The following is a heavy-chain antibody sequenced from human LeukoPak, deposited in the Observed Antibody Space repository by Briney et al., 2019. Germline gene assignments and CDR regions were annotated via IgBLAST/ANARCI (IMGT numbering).Heavy chain of an antibody. CDR2: ISYDGSNK. CDR1: GFTFSSYA. Sequence: GGSLRLSCAASGFTFSSYAMHWVRQAPGKGLEWVAFISYDGSNKYYADSVKGRFTISRDNSKNTLYLQMNSLRSDDTAVYYCARAQEGPYYDFWSGSPVDYGMDVWGQGTTVTVSS. J-gene: IGHJ6*02. CDR3: ARAQEGPYYDFWSGSPVDYGMDV. V-gene: IGHV3-30-3*01. D-gene: IGHD3-3*01.